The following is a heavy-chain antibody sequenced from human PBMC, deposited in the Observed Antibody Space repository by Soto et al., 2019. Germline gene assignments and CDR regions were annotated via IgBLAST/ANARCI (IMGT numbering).Heavy chain of an antibody. CDR2: IYYSGST. Sequence: SETLSLTCTVSGGSISSYYWSWIRQPPGKGLEWIGFIYYSGSTYYNPSLKSRVTIPVDTSKNQFSLKLSSVTAADTAVYYCAGFDYYGSGSYYNRSSSAGIYFDYWGQGTLVTVSS. CDR3: AGFDYYGSGSYYNRSSSAGIYFDY. J-gene: IGHJ4*02. V-gene: IGHV4-59*04. D-gene: IGHD3-10*01. CDR1: GGSISSYY.